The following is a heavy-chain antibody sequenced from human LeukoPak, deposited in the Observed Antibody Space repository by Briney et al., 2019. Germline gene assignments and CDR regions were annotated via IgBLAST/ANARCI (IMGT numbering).Heavy chain of an antibody. D-gene: IGHD5-24*01. Sequence: PSETLSLTCAVYGGSFSGYYWSWIRQPPGKGLEWIGSIYYSGSTYYNPSLKSRVTISVDTSKNQFSLKLSSVTAADTAVYYCASRDGYNNFDYWGQGTLVTVSS. CDR1: GGSFSGYY. CDR3: ASRDGYNNFDY. V-gene: IGHV4-34*01. J-gene: IGHJ4*02. CDR2: IYYSGST.